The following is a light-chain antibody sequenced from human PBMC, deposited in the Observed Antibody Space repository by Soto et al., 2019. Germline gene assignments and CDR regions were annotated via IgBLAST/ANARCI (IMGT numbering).Light chain of an antibody. J-gene: IGKJ3*01. CDR2: AAS. CDR3: QNLDSAAST. V-gene: IGKV1-27*01. Sequence: DIQMTQSPSSLSASVGDRVTITCRASQDISNYLAWYQQRPGKVPKLLIYAASTLQSGVPSRFSGTGSGTDFTLTISSLLPEDVATYYCQNLDSAASTFGPGTKVDIK. CDR1: QDISNY.